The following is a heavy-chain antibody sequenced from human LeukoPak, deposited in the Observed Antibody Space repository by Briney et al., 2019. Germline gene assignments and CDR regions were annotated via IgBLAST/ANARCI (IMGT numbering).Heavy chain of an antibody. CDR3: ARGMATIGVSVDY. J-gene: IGHJ4*02. Sequence: PGRSLRLSCAASGFTFSSYAMHWVRQAPGKGLEWVSSISSSSSYIYYADSVKGRFTISRDNAKNSLYLQMNSLRAEDTAVYYCARGMATIGVSVDYWGQGTLVTVSS. CDR1: GFTFSSYA. D-gene: IGHD5-24*01. CDR2: ISSSSSYI. V-gene: IGHV3-21*01.